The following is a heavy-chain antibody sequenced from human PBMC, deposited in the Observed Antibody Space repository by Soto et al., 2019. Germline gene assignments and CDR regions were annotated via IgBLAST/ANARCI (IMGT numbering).Heavy chain of an antibody. D-gene: IGHD6-19*01. V-gene: IGHV3-30-3*01. CDR2: ISYDGSNK. Sequence: QVQLVESGGGVVQPGRSLRLSCAASGFTFSSYAMHWVRQAPGKGLEWVAVISYDGSNKYYADSVKGRFTISRDNSKNTLYLQMNSLRAEETAVYYCARGQWQGVRGGMDVWGKGTTVTVSS. CDR1: GFTFSSYA. J-gene: IGHJ6*04. CDR3: ARGQWQGVRGGMDV.